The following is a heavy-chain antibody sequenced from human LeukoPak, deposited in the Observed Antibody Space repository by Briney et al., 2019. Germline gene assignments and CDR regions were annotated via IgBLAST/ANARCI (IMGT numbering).Heavy chain of an antibody. V-gene: IGHV3-23*01. CDR3: AKMEAWTTVTGSGVDY. CDR2: ISGGGGST. D-gene: IGHD4-17*01. CDR1: GFTFSSYA. J-gene: IGHJ4*02. Sequence: GGSLRLSCVASGFTFSSYAMSWVRQAPGKGLEWVSGISGGGGSTYYADSVKGRFTISGDNSKKTLYLQMNCLRAEDTAVHYCAKMEAWTTVTGSGVDYWGQGTLVTVSS.